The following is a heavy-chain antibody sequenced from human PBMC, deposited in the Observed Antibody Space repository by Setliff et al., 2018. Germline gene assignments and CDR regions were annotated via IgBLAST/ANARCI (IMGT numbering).Heavy chain of an antibody. CDR2: ISSSSVYI. J-gene: IGHJ4*02. CDR1: GFSFSSYS. V-gene: IGHV3-21*01. D-gene: IGHD3-3*01. Sequence: GGSLRLSCAASGFSFSSYSMNWVRQAPGKGLEWVSFISSSSVYIKYADSVKGRFTISRDNVKNSLYLQMNSLRAEDTAVYYCARDGVPPLNYNFWSGNFEFWGQGTLVTVSS. CDR3: ARDGVPPLNYNFWSGNFEF.